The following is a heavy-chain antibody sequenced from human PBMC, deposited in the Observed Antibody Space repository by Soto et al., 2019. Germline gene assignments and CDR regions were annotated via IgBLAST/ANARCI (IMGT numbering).Heavy chain of an antibody. CDR3: VKEGSGWYSRGSFDF. CDR2: ISGSGGSE. Sequence: PGGSLTPSCLASGFTSSNFAVDWVRPAPGKGLERVSVISGSGGSEYYADSVQGTFTISRDNSKITLYLQMNSLRPEDTSIYYCVKEGSGWYSRGSFDFWGRGTMVTVSS. V-gene: IGHV3-23*01. J-gene: IGHJ3*01. CDR1: GFTSSNFA. D-gene: IGHD6-19*01.